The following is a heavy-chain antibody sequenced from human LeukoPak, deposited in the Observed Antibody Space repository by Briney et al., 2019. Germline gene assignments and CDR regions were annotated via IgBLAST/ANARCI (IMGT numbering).Heavy chain of an antibody. Sequence: GGSLRLSCAASGFTFSAYAMNWLRQAPGKGLEWVAAISDTAEGTFYTDSVKGRFTISRDNSRKMMYLQMDTLRADDTAVYYCAKGRAWRTVTTRGVLDAWGQGTTVTVSS. CDR3: AKGRAWRTVTTRGVLDA. J-gene: IGHJ6*02. D-gene: IGHD4-17*01. CDR1: GFTFSAYA. V-gene: IGHV3-23*01. CDR2: ISDTAEGT.